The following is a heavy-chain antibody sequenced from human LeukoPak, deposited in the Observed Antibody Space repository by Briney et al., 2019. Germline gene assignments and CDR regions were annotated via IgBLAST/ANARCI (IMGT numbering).Heavy chain of an antibody. CDR2: ISAYNGNT. CDR3: ARGDGEGATIYAFDF. CDR1: GYTFTSYG. D-gene: IGHD1-26*01. Sequence: ASVKVSCKASGYTFTSYGISWVRQAPGQGLEWMGWISAYNGNTNYAQKLQGRVTMTRDMSTSTVYMELSSLRSEDTAVYYCARGDGEGATIYAFDFWGQGTMVTVSS. J-gene: IGHJ3*01. V-gene: IGHV1-18*01.